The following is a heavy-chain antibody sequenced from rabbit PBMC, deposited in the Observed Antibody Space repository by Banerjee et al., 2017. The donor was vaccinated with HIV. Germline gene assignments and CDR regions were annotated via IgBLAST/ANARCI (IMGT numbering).Heavy chain of an antibody. V-gene: IGHV1S40*01. J-gene: IGHJ4*01. CDR1: GFSFSSSYY. CDR2: IGAGSSGST. Sequence: QSLEESGGGLVTPGASLTLTCTASGFSFSSSYYMCWVRQAPGKGLEWIACIGAGSSGSTYYASWAKGRFTISKTSSTTVTLQMTSLTAADTATYFCVRSTGYAGYGFATGFDLWGQGTLVTVS. D-gene: IGHD6-1*01. CDR3: VRSTGYAGYGFATGFDL.